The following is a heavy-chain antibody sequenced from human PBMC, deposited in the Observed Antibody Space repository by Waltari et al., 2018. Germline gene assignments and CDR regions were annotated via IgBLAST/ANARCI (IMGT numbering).Heavy chain of an antibody. D-gene: IGHD5-12*01. CDR2: IYTSGST. Sequence: QVQLQESGPGLVKPSQTLSLTCTVSGGSISSGSYYWSWIRPPAGKGLEWIGRIYTSGSTNYNPSLKSRVTISVDTSKNQFSLKLSSVTAADTAVYYCARVDSGGDYFDYWGQGTLVTVSS. CDR1: GGSISSGSYY. V-gene: IGHV4-61*02. CDR3: ARVDSGGDYFDY. J-gene: IGHJ4*02.